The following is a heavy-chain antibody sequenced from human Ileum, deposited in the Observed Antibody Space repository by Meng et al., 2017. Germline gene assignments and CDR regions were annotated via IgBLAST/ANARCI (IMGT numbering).Heavy chain of an antibody. J-gene: IGHJ4*02. CDR1: GDSITNTNW. Sequence: QVQVQESGPGVVNPSGTLSLTCAVSGDSITNTNWWNWVRQPPGKGLEWIGEVYHSGSTNYNPSLQSRVTISIDKSKNQFSLNLTSVTVADTAVYYCARGGLTLERRPLDYWGQGTLVTVSS. D-gene: IGHD1-1*01. CDR2: VYHSGST. V-gene: IGHV4-4*02. CDR3: ARGGLTLERRPLDY.